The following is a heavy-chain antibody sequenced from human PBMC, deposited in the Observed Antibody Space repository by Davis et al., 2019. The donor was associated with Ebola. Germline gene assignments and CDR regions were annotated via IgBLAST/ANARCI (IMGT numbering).Heavy chain of an antibody. V-gene: IGHV4-34*01. CDR3: ARAKYSSSGHYYMDV. Sequence: PSETLSLTCAVYGGSFSGFHRSWIRQPPGKGLEWIGEISHSGSTNYNPSLKSRVTISMDTSKNQFSLRLSSVTAADTAVYYCARAKYSSSGHYYMDVWGKGTTVTVSS. CDR2: ISHSGST. CDR1: GGSFSGFH. D-gene: IGHD6-13*01. J-gene: IGHJ6*03.